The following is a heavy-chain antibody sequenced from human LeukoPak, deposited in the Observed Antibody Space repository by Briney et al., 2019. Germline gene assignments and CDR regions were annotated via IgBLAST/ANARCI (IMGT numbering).Heavy chain of an antibody. V-gene: IGHV4-39*01. CDR2: IYYSRST. CDR1: GGSISSSSYY. D-gene: IGHD2-15*01. CDR3: ARHYGGGGWR. Sequence: PSETLSLTCTVSGGSISSSSYYWGWIRQPPGKGLEWIGSIYYSRSTYYNPPLKSRVTISVDTSKNQFSLKLSSVTAADTAVYYCARHYGGGGWRWGQGTLVTVSS. J-gene: IGHJ4*02.